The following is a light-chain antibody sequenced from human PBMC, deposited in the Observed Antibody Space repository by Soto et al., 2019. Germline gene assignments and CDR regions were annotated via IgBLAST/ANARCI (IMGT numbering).Light chain of an antibody. V-gene: IGLV1-40*01. CDR2: GDN. CDR1: SSNIGAEYD. Sequence: QSVLTQPPSVSGAPGQRVAISCTGSSSNIGAEYDVHWYQQLPGTAPKRLIYGDNNRPSGVPDRFSGSKSGTSASLAITGLQPEDEADYYCQYYESSLTTFLFGTRTKVTVL. CDR3: QYYESSLTTFL. J-gene: IGLJ1*01.